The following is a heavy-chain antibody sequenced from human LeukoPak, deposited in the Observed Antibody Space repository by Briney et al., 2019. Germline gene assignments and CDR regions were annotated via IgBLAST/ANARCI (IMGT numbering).Heavy chain of an antibody. CDR3: ARGYCSGGSCYPSGFDY. CDR2: IYTSGST. V-gene: IGHV4-4*07. CDR1: GGSISSYY. J-gene: IGHJ4*02. Sequence: PSETLSLTCTVSGGSISSYYWSWIRQPAGKGLEWIGRIYTSGSTNYNPSLKSRVTMSVDTSTNQFSPKLSSVTAADTAVYYCARGYCSGGSCYPSGFDYWGQGTLVTVSS. D-gene: IGHD2-15*01.